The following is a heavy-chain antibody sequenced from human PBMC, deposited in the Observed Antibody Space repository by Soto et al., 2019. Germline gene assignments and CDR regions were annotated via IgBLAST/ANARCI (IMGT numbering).Heavy chain of an antibody. V-gene: IGHV1-18*04. CDR3: ARDYPGSSWSMYYYYGMDV. Sequence: WASVKVSCKASGYTFTSYGISWVRQAPGQGLEWMGWISAYNGNTNYAQKLQGRVTMTTDTSTSTAYMELRSLRSDDTAVYYCARDYPGSSWSMYYYYGMDVWGQGTTVTVSS. CDR1: GYTFTSYG. D-gene: IGHD6-13*01. CDR2: ISAYNGNT. J-gene: IGHJ6*02.